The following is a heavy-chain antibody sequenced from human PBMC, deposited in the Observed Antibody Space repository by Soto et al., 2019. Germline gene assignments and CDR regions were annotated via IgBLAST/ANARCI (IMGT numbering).Heavy chain of an antibody. V-gene: IGHV4-59*01. Sequence: SETLSLTCTVSGGSISSYYWTWIRQPPGKGLEWIGYIYYSGSTNYNPSLKSRVTISVDTSKNQFSLKLSPVTAADTAVYYCPRGYPSGGGIDYWGQGTLVTVSS. D-gene: IGHD3-10*01. CDR1: GGSISSYY. CDR3: PRGYPSGGGIDY. J-gene: IGHJ4*02. CDR2: IYYSGST.